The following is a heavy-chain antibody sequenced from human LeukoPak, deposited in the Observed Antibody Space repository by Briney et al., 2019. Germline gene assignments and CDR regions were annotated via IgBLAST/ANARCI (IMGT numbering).Heavy chain of an antibody. J-gene: IGHJ1*01. CDR3: ARGYIVGAPVEYFQH. CDR2: ISPSGGST. CDR1: GYTFTSNY. D-gene: IGHD1-26*01. V-gene: IGHV1-46*01. Sequence: ASVKVSCKAFGYTFTSNYMHWVRQAPGQGREGMGVISPSGGSTTYAQKFQGRVTLTRDMSTSTDYLELSSLRSEDTAVYYCARGYIVGAPVEYFQHWGQGTLVTVSS.